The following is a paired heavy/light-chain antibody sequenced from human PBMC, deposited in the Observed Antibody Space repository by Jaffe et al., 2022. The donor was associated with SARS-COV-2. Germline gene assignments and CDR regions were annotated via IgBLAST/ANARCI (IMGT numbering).Heavy chain of an antibody. CDR3: AKLEYCSGGSCYSMVAYYYYGMDV. V-gene: IGHV3-23*01. Sequence: EVQLLESGGGLVQPGGSLRLSCAASGFTFSSYAMSWVRQAPGKGLEWVSAISGSGGSTYYADSVKGRFTISRDNSKNTLYLQMNSLRAEDTAVYYCAKLEYCSGGSCYSMVAYYYYGMDVWGQGTTVTVSS. CDR2: ISGSGGST. J-gene: IGHJ6*02. D-gene: IGHD2-15*01. CDR1: GFTFSSYA.
Light chain of an antibody. CDR3: QSADSSGTYPWV. V-gene: IGLV3-25*03. Sequence: SYELTQPPSVSVSPGQTARITCSGDALPKQYAYWYQQKPGQAPVLVIYKDSERPSGIPERFSGSSSGTTVTLTISGVQAEDEADYYCQSADSSGTYPWVFGGGTKLTVL. CDR2: KDS. J-gene: IGLJ3*02. CDR1: ALPKQY.